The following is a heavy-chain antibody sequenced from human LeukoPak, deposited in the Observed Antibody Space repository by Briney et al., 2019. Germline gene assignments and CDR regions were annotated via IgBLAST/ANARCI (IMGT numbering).Heavy chain of an antibody. D-gene: IGHD3-10*01. Sequence: SETLSLTCTVSGGSISSGDYYWSWIRQPPGKGLEWIGYIYYSGSTYYNPSLKSRVTISVDTSKNQFSLKLSSVTAADTAVYYCARHLFVGRSYYYMDVWGKGTTVTVSS. CDR3: ARHLFVGRSYYYMDV. CDR2: IYYSGST. J-gene: IGHJ6*03. V-gene: IGHV4-30-4*08. CDR1: GGSISSGDYY.